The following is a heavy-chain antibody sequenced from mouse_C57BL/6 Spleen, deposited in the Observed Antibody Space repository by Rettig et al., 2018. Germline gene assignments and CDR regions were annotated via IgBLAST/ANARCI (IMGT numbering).Heavy chain of an antibody. CDR2: IWGVGST. CDR3: ASGLGLAY. Sequence: CTVSGFSLTSYGVDWVRQSPGKGLEWLGVIWGVGSTNYNSALKSRLSISKDNSKSQVFLKMNSLQTDDTAMYYCASGLGLAYWGQGTLVTVSA. D-gene: IGHD4-1*01. V-gene: IGHV2-6*01. CDR1: GFSLTSYG. J-gene: IGHJ3*01.